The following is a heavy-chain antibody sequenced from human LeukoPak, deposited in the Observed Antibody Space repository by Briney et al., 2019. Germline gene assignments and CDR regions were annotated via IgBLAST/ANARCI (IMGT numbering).Heavy chain of an antibody. CDR3: AKETLRYSSGWYFNY. D-gene: IGHD6-19*01. CDR1: GFTFRSYS. J-gene: IGHJ4*02. CDR2: VSGGGGST. V-gene: IGHV3-23*01. Sequence: GGSLRLSCAASGFTFRSYSMSWVRQAPGKGLEWVSAVSGGGGSTYYADSVKGRFTISRDNSKNTLDLQMNSLRAEDTAVYYCAKETLRYSSGWYFNYWGQGTLVTVSS.